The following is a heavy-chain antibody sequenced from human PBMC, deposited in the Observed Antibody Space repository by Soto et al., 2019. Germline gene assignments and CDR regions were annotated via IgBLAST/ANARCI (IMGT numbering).Heavy chain of an antibody. CDR3: AKRGGGFEYSSKPL. V-gene: IGHV3-23*01. Sequence: EVQLLESGGGLVQPGGSLRLSCAASGFTFSSYAMSWVRKAPGKGLEWVSAISGSGGSTYYADSVKGRFTISRDNSKNTLYLQMNSLRSEDTAVYYGAKRGGGFEYSSKPLWGQGTLVTVSS. CDR1: GFTFSSYA. CDR2: ISGSGGST. D-gene: IGHD6-6*01. J-gene: IGHJ4*02.